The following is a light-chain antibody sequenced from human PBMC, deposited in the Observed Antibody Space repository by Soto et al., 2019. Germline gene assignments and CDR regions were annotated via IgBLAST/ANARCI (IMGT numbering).Light chain of an antibody. CDR1: QSVSSRY. V-gene: IGKV3-20*01. CDR2: GAY. Sequence: EIALTQSPATLSVSPGERATLSCRASQSVSSRYLAWYQQKPGQPPRLLIFGAYSRASGIPDRFSGSGSGTDITLTISRLEPDDFAVYYCQQFGRAFGQGTKVDIK. J-gene: IGKJ1*01. CDR3: QQFGRA.